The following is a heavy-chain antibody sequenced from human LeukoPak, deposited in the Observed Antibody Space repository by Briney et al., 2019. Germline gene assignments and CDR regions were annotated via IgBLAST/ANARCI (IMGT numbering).Heavy chain of an antibody. Sequence: GGSLRLSCAASGFIFSSYAMSWVRQAPGKGLEWVSAISGSGGNTYYAGSVKGRFTISRDNSKNTLYLQMNSLRAEDTAVYYCARGLRYCSGGNCYTNWFDPWGQGTLVTVSS. CDR3: ARGLRYCSGGNCYTNWFDP. J-gene: IGHJ5*02. D-gene: IGHD2-15*01. CDR1: GFIFSSYA. V-gene: IGHV3-23*01. CDR2: ISGSGGNT.